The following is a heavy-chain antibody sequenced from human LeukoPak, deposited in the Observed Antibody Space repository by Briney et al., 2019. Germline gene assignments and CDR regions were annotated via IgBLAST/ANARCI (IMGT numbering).Heavy chain of an antibody. CDR3: ATDDGTMVRGVMSSDAFDI. Sequence: GASVKVSCKASGSTFTSYYIHWVRQAPGQGLEWMGIINPNGGGTSYAQKFQVRFTMTSDMSTSTAYMELSSLRSEDTAVYYCATDDGTMVRGVMSSDAFDIWGQGTMVTVSS. J-gene: IGHJ3*02. V-gene: IGHV1-46*01. D-gene: IGHD3-10*01. CDR1: GSTFTSYY. CDR2: INPNGGGT.